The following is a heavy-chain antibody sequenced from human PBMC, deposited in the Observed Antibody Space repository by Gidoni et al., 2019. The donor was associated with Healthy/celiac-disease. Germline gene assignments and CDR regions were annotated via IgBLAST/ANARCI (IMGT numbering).Heavy chain of an antibody. CDR2: INPNSGGT. J-gene: IGHJ6*02. CDR1: GYTFTGYY. V-gene: IGHV1-2*04. Sequence: QVQLVQSGAEVQKPGASVKVSCQASGYTFTGYYMHWVRQAPGQGPEWMGWINPNSGGTNYAQKFQGWVTMTRDTSISTAYMELSRLRSDDTAVYYCARGGAATLKYYYYGMDVWGQGTTVTVSS. D-gene: IGHD2-15*01. CDR3: ARGGAATLKYYYYGMDV.